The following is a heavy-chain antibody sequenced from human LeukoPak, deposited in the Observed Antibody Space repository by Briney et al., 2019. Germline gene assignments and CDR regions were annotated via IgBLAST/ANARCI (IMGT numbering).Heavy chain of an antibody. CDR3: ASNYYDSSGPDIYFDY. J-gene: IGHJ4*02. CDR1: GGTFSSYT. D-gene: IGHD3-22*01. CDR2: IIPILGIA. V-gene: IGHV1-69*02. Sequence: SVKVSCKASGGTFSSYTISWVRQAPGQGLEWMGRIIPILGIANYAQKFQGRVTITADKSTTTAYMELSSLRSEDTAVYYCASNYYDSSGPDIYFDYWGQGTLVTVSS.